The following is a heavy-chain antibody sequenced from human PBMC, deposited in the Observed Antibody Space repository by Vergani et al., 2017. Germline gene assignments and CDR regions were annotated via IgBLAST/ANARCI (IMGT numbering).Heavy chain of an antibody. CDR2: IWYDGSNK. CDR3: ARDAGAAGSADY. CDR1: GFTFSSYG. J-gene: IGHJ4*02. Sequence: QVQLVESGGGVVQPGRSLRLSCAASGFTFSSYGMHWVRQAPGTGLEWVAVIWYDGSNKYYADSVKDRFTISRDNSKNKLYLQMNSLRAEDTAVYYWARDAGAAGSADYWGQGTLVTVSS. D-gene: IGHD6-13*01. V-gene: IGHV3-33*01.